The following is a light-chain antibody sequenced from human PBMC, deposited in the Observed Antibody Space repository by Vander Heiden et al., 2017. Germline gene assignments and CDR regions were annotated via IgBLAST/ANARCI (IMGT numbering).Light chain of an antibody. CDR1: QGIRNE. CDR2: AAS. Sequence: AIQMTQPPSSLSASVGDRVIITCRASQGIRNELGWYQQKPGKAPKLLIYAASNLQTGVPSRFSGSGSGTDFILTITSLQPEDFATYYCRQDYYYPPTFGRGIKVEVK. CDR3: RQDYYYPPT. J-gene: IGKJ1*01. V-gene: IGKV1-6*01.